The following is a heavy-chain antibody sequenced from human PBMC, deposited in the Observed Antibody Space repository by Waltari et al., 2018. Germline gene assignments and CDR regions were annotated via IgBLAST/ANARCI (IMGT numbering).Heavy chain of an antibody. J-gene: IGHJ4*02. D-gene: IGHD7-27*01. CDR2: ISSSGSYT. CDR1: GFTFSSYS. V-gene: IGHV3-21*02. CDR3: ARGGWGFYLDD. Sequence: EVLLVESGGGLVKPGGSLRLSCAASGFTFSSYSMNWVRQAPGKGLVWFSAISSSGSYTHDVDSVKGRFTISRDNAKNSLYLQMNTLRAEDTAVYYCARGGWGFYLDDWGQGTLVTSSS.